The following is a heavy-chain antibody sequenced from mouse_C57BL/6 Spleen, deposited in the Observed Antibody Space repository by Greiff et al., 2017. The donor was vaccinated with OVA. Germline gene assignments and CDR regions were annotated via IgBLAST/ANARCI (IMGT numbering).Heavy chain of an antibody. J-gene: IGHJ4*01. CDR3: AKEDITTAMDY. CDR2: ISDGGSYT. D-gene: IGHD1-2*01. V-gene: IGHV5-4*01. Sequence: EVMLVESGGGLVKPGGSLKLSCAASGFTFSSYAMSWVRQTPEKRLEWVATISDGGSYTYYPDNVKGRFTISRDNAKNNLYLQMSHLKSEDTAMYYCAKEDITTAMDYWGQGTSVTVSS. CDR1: GFTFSSYA.